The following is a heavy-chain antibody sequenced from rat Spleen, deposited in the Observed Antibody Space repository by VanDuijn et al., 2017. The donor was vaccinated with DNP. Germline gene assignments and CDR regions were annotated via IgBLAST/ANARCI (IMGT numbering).Heavy chain of an antibody. D-gene: IGHD1-7*01. CDR2: ISNDGGST. CDR3: ATGWVFDY. CDR1: GFTFSKYG. J-gene: IGHJ2*01. V-gene: IGHV5-27*01. Sequence: EVQLVESGGGLVQPGRSMKLSCAALGFTFSKYGMAWVRQAPKKGLEWVAYISNDGGSTYYRDSVKGRFTISRDNAKRILFLEMDSLRSEDTATYYCATGWVFDYWGQGVMVTVSS.